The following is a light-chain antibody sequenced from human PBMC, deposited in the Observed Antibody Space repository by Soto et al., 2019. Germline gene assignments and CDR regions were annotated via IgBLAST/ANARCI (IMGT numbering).Light chain of an antibody. Sequence: DIQMTQSPSTLSASVGDRVTITCRASQSISSWLAWYQQKPGKAPKLLIYKASSLESGVTSRFSGSGSGTEFTLTISSLQPDDFATYYCQQYNRSTWTFGQGTKVEIK. V-gene: IGKV1-5*03. CDR1: QSISSW. CDR3: QQYNRSTWT. J-gene: IGKJ1*01. CDR2: KAS.